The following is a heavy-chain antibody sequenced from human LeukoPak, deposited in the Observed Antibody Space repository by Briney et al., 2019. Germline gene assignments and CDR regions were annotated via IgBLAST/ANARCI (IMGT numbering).Heavy chain of an antibody. CDR3: ARNVDPPTFLDY. D-gene: IGHD3-16*01. CDR2: IYYSGST. CDR1: GGSISSSSYY. Sequence: SETLSLTCTVSGGSISSSSYYWGWIRQPPGKGLEWIGSIYYSGSTYYNSSLKSRVTISVDTSKNQFSLKLSSVTAADTAVYYCARNVDPPTFLDYWGQGTLVTVSS. J-gene: IGHJ4*02. V-gene: IGHV4-39*07.